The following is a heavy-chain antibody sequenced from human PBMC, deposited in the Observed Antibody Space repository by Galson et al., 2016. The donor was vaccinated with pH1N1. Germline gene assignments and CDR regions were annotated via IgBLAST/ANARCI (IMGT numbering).Heavy chain of an antibody. CDR1: GFIFSQYG. D-gene: IGHD3-16*01. CDR3: ARAPPTFNTRGWAVDV. J-gene: IGHJ3*01. V-gene: IGHV3-30*03. Sequence: SLRLSCAASGFIFSQYGMHWVRQAPGKGLEWVAFISYDGTYKYYGDSVKGRFTISRDNSKNTVHLQMNSLRADDTAVYYCARAPPTFNTRGWAVDVWGQGTMVSVSS. CDR2: ISYDGTYK.